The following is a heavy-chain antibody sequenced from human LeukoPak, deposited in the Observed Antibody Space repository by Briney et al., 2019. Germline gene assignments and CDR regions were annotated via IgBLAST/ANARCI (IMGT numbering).Heavy chain of an antibody. CDR2: ISSSSDSI. J-gene: IGHJ4*02. D-gene: IGHD6-13*01. CDR3: ARRPITAGTLDY. Sequence: GGSLRLSCAASGFTFSNYNMNWVRQAPGKGLEWVSYISSSSDSISYEDSVKGRFTVSRDNARHSLYLQMNSLRAEDTAVYYCARRPITAGTLDYWGQGTLVSVSS. V-gene: IGHV3-48*01. CDR1: GFTFSNYN.